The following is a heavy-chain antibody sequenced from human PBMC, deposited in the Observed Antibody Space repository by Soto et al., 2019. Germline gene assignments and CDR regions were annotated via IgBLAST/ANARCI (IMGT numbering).Heavy chain of an antibody. CDR1: GFTFSSYA. V-gene: IGHV3-23*01. Sequence: EVQLLESGGGLVQPGGSLRLSCAASGFTFSSYAMSWVRQSPGKGLEWVSAISGSGGSTYYADFVKGRFTISRDNSKNALYLQMTSLRAEDTAVYYCAKARGTTRFGPFVYWGPGTLVTVSS. CDR3: AKARGTTRFGPFVY. J-gene: IGHJ4*02. D-gene: IGHD3-16*01. CDR2: ISGSGGST.